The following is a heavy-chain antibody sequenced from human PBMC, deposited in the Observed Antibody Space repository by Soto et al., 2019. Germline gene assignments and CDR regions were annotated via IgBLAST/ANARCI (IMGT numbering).Heavy chain of an antibody. CDR2: IWYDGSNK. D-gene: IGHD4-17*01. Sequence: QVQLVESGGGVVQPGRSLRLSCAASGFTFSSYGMHWVRQAPGKGLEWVAVIWYDGSNKYYADSVKGRFTISRDNSKSTLYLQMNSLRAEDTAVYYCARDSSYGDPTMLYYFDYWGQGTLVTVSS. CDR1: GFTFSSYG. J-gene: IGHJ4*02. CDR3: ARDSSYGDPTMLYYFDY. V-gene: IGHV3-33*01.